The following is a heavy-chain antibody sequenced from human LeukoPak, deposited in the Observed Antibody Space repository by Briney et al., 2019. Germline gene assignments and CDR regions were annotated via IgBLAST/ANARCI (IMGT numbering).Heavy chain of an antibody. Sequence: ASVKVSCKASGYTFTSYGISWVRQAPGQGLEWMGWISAYNGNTNYAQKLQGRVTMTTDTSTSTAYMELRSLRSDDTAVYYCARDERMTVTTEGDLDYWGQGTLVTVSS. CDR1: GYTFTSYG. D-gene: IGHD4-17*01. CDR3: ARDERMTVTTEGDLDY. V-gene: IGHV1-18*01. CDR2: ISAYNGNT. J-gene: IGHJ4*02.